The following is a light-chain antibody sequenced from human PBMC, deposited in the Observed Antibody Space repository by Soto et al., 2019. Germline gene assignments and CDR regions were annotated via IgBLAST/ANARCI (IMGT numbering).Light chain of an antibody. J-gene: IGLJ2*01. CDR3: QSFDTRLSGHVL. CDR1: SSNIGAGYD. CDR2: GND. Sequence: QSVLTQPPSVSGALGQSVIISCTGGSSNIGAGYDVHWYQKLPGTAPKLLIYGNDHRPSGVPDRFSGSKSGTSASLAITGLRADDEGDYYCQSFDTRLSGHVLFGGGTQLTVL. V-gene: IGLV1-40*01.